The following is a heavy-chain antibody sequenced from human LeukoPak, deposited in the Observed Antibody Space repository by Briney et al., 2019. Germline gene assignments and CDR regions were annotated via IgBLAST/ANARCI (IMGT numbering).Heavy chain of an antibody. CDR3: AKDRPNYYGSSGRYYRRDGDY. J-gene: IGHJ4*02. V-gene: IGHV3-23*01. Sequence: GGSLRLSCAASGFTFSIYAMSWVRQAPGKGLQWVSSITSSGDGTYYADSVKGRFTISRDNSESMLYLQMNSLRVEDTAVYFCAKDRPNYYGSSGRYYRRDGDYWGQGTLVTVSS. D-gene: IGHD3-22*01. CDR1: GFTFSIYA. CDR2: ITSSGDGT.